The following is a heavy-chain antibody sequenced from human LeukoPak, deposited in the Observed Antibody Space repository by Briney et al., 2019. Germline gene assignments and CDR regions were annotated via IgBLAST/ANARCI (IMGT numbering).Heavy chain of an antibody. CDR3: ARGVPAAIRYFQH. CDR1: GYTFTLHH. Sequence: ASVKVSCKASGYTFTLHHIHWVRQAPGQGLEWMGIINPGGGSTSYAQKFQGRVTMTRDTSTSTVYMELSSLRSEDTAVYYCARGVPAAIRYFQHWGQGTLVTVSS. V-gene: IGHV1-46*01. J-gene: IGHJ1*01. D-gene: IGHD2-2*01. CDR2: INPGGGST.